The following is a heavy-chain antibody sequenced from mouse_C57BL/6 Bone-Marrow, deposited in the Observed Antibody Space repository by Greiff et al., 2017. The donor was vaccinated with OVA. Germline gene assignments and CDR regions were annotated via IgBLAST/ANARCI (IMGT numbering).Heavy chain of an antibody. Sequence: VQLQQSGAELVRPGASVTLSCKASGYTFTDYEMHWVKQTPVHGLEWIGAIDPETGGTAYNQKFKGKAIPTADKSSSTAYMELRSLTSEDSAVYYCTIPFRAPWYFDVWGTGTTVTVSS. J-gene: IGHJ1*03. CDR3: TIPFRAPWYFDV. CDR2: IDPETGGT. V-gene: IGHV1-15*01. CDR1: GYTFTDYE.